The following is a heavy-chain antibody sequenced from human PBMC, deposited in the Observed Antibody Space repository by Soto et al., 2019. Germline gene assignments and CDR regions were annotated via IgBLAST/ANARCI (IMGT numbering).Heavy chain of an antibody. Sequence: LRLSCAASGFTFSSYGMHWVRQAPGKGLEWVAVISYDGSNKYYADSVKGRFTISRDNSKNTLYLQMNSLRAEDTAVYYCAMWSSGYYSDFDYWGQGTLVTVSS. CDR3: AMWSSGYYSDFDY. J-gene: IGHJ4*02. V-gene: IGHV3-30*03. CDR1: GFTFSSYG. CDR2: ISYDGSNK. D-gene: IGHD3-22*01.